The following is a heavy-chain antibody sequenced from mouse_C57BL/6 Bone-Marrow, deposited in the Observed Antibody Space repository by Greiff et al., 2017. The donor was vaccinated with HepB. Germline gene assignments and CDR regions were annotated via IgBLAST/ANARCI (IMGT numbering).Heavy chain of an antibody. CDR1: GYTFTSYW. D-gene: IGHD1-1*01. Sequence: VQLQQPGAELVKPGASVKLSCKASGYTFTSYWMHWVKQRPGQGLEWIGMIHPNSGSTNYNEKFKSKATLTVDKSSSAAYMQISSLTYEDSAVYYCARGNYGKAWFAYWGQGTLVTVSA. J-gene: IGHJ3*01. CDR3: ARGNYGKAWFAY. CDR2: IHPNSGST. V-gene: IGHV1-64*01.